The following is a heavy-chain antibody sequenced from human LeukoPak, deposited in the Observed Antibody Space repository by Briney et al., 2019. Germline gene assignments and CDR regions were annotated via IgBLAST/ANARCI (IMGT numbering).Heavy chain of an antibody. CDR1: GFTFSTYP. J-gene: IGHJ4*02. V-gene: IGHV3-30-3*01. D-gene: IGHD3-10*01. Sequence: GGSLRLSCAASGFTFSTYPMHWVRQAPGKGLEWVAVMSFDGDSEYDSDSVRGRFTVSRDNAKNSLYLQMSSLRAEDTAMYYCARSLWFGDSNLDYWGQGTLVTVSS. CDR2: MSFDGDSE. CDR3: ARSLWFGDSNLDY.